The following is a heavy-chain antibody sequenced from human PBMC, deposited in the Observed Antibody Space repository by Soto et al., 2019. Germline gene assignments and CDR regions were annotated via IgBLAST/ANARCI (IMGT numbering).Heavy chain of an antibody. CDR2: IRSKANSYAT. V-gene: IGHV3-73*01. Sequence: EVQLVESGGGLVQPGGSLKLSCAASGFTFSGSAMHWVRQASGKGLEWVGRIRSKANSYATAYAASVKGRFTISRDDSKNTAYLQMNSRKTEDTAVYYCTTPQYSGSWYGYWGQGTLVTVSS. CDR1: GFTFSGSA. D-gene: IGHD6-13*01. CDR3: TTPQYSGSWYGY. J-gene: IGHJ4*02.